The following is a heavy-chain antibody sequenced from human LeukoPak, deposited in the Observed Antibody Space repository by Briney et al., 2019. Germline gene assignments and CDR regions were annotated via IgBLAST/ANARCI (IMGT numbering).Heavy chain of an antibody. CDR3: AREPGGYYDSRGFLDY. Sequence: PGGSLRLSCAASGFTFSSYAMSWVRQAPGKGLEWVSAISGSGGSTYYADSVKGRFTISRDNSKNTLYLQMNSLRAEDTAEYFCAREPGGYYDSRGFLDYWGQGTVVTVSS. D-gene: IGHD3-22*01. V-gene: IGHV3-23*01. CDR2: ISGSGGST. CDR1: GFTFSSYA. J-gene: IGHJ4*02.